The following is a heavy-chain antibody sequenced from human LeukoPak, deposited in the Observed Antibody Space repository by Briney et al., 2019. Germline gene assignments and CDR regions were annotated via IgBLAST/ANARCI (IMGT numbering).Heavy chain of an antibody. D-gene: IGHD3-22*01. CDR2: IYYSGST. V-gene: IGHV4-59*08. Sequence: PSETLSLTCTVCGGSISSYYWSWIRQPPGKGLEWLGYIYYSGSTNYNPSLKSRVTTSVDTSKNQFSLKLSSVTAADTAVYYCARHGYYYDSSWPPLAFNIWGHGTMVTVSS. CDR1: GGSISSYY. J-gene: IGHJ3*02. CDR3: ARHGYYYDSSWPPLAFNI.